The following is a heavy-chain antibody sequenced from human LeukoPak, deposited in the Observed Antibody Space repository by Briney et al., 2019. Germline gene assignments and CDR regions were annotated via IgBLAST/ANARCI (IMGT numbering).Heavy chain of an antibody. V-gene: IGHV4-34*01. D-gene: IGHD6-13*01. J-gene: IGHJ2*01. CDR2: INHSGST. Sequence: PSETLSLTCAVYGGSFSGYYWSWIRQPPGKGLEWIGEINHSGSTNYNPSLKSRVTISVDTSKNQFSLKLSSVTAADTAVYYCARGQQQLVQSFDLWGGGPLVTVSS. CDR3: ARGQQQLVQSFDL. CDR1: GGSFSGYY.